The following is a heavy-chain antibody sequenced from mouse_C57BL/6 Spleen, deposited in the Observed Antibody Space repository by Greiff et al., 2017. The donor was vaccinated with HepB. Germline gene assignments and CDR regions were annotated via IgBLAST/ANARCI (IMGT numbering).Heavy chain of an antibody. J-gene: IGHJ4*01. D-gene: IGHD1-1*01. CDR2: ISSGSSTI. CDR1: GFTFSDYG. Sequence: EVQLVESGGGLVKPGGSLKLSCAASGFTFSDYGMHWVRQAPEKGLEWVAYISSGSSTIYYADTVKGRFTISRDNAKNTLFLQMTSLRAEDTAMYYCASPRYYGYAMDYWGQGTSVTVSS. CDR3: ASPRYYGYAMDY. V-gene: IGHV5-17*01.